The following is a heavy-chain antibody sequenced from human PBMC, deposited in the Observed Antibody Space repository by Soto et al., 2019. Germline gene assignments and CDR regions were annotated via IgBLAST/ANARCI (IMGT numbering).Heavy chain of an antibody. CDR1: GASIAGGSYY. CDR3: ARHFRDWFDP. V-gene: IGHV4-61*01. J-gene: IGHJ5*02. CDR2: IPSRGRP. Sequence: SETLSLTCSVSGASIAGGSYYWSWVRQPPGKGLEWIGYIPSRGRPFYNPSLKSRVTISVDTSTNQFSLKLNSVTAADTAVYYCARHFRDWFDPWGQGTQVTVSS.